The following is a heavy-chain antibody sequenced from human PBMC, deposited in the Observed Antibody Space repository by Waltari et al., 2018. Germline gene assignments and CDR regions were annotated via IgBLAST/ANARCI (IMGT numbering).Heavy chain of an antibody. D-gene: IGHD5-18*01. CDR2: IYHSGST. V-gene: IGHV4-38-2*02. CDR1: GYSISSGYS. Sequence: QVQLQESGPGLVKPSETLSLPCAVSGYSISSGYSWGWIRKPPGKGLEWIGSIYHSGSTCYNPSLKSRVTISVDTSKNQFSLKLSSVTAADTAVYYCARERIQLWFGRVDYWGQGTLVTVSS. J-gene: IGHJ4*02. CDR3: ARERIQLWFGRVDY.